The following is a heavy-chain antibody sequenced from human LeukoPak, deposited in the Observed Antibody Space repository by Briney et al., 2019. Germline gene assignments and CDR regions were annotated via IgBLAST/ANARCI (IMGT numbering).Heavy chain of an antibody. Sequence: NPSETLSLTCTVSGGSITSYYCSWIRQPPGKGLEWIGYIYYSGSTNYNPTLKSRVTISVDTSKNQFSLKLSSVTAADTAVYYCARSRLDTAMAFDYWGQGTLVTVSS. CDR1: GGSITSYY. CDR3: ARSRLDTAMAFDY. CDR2: IYYSGST. V-gene: IGHV4-59*01. D-gene: IGHD5-18*01. J-gene: IGHJ4*02.